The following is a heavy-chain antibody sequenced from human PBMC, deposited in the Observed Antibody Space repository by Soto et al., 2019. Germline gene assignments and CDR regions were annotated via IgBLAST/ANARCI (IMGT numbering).Heavy chain of an antibody. CDR1: GGTFSSYV. V-gene: IGHV1-69*04. CDR3: ARVVPRYYYGMDV. D-gene: IGHD2-15*01. J-gene: IGHJ6*02. Sequence: SVKVSCKASGGTFSSYVISWVRQAPGQGLEWMGRIIPILGIANYAQKFQGRVTITADKSTSTAYMELSSLRSEDTAVYYCARVVPRYYYGMDVWGQGTTVTVS. CDR2: IIPILGIA.